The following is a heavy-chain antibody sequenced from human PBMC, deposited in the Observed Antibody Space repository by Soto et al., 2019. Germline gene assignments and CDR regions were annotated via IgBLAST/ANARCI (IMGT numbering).Heavy chain of an antibody. D-gene: IGHD4-17*01. CDR1: GGSSSTIDW. J-gene: IGHJ4*02. V-gene: IGHV4-4*02. Sequence: SETLSLTCAVSGGSSSTIDWWTWVRQPPGKGLQWIGEIYHTGSTNYNPSLQSRVTISIDESRTSFSLNLDSVTAADTAVYYCAARRDGGPVWGQGTLVTGSS. CDR2: IYHTGST. CDR3: AARRDGGPV.